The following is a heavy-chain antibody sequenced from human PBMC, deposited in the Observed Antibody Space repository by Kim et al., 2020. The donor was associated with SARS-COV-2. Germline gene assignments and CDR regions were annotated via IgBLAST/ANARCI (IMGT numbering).Heavy chain of an antibody. CDR1: GGSISSGDYY. J-gene: IGHJ3*02. CDR3: AREVTEIYCSGGSCYSGAFDI. V-gene: IGHV4-30-4*01. D-gene: IGHD2-15*01. Sequence: SETLSLTCTVSGGSISSGDYYWSWIRQPPGKGLEWIGYIYYSGSTYYNPSLKSRVTISVDTSKNQFSLMLSSVTAADTAVYYCAREVTEIYCSGGSCYSGAFDIWGPGTMVTVSS. CDR2: IYYSGST.